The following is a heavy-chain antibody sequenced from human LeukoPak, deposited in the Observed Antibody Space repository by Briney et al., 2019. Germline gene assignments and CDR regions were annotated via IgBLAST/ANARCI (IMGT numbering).Heavy chain of an antibody. J-gene: IGHJ3*02. CDR2: IYPGDSDT. CDR1: GYSFTSYW. D-gene: IGHD6-19*01. Sequence: GESLKISCKGSGYSFTSYWIGWVRQTPGKGLEWMGIIYPGDSDTRYSPSFQGQVTISADKSISTAYLQWSSLKASDTAMYYCARPPVASTGKGAFDIWGRGTMVTVSS. V-gene: IGHV5-51*01. CDR3: ARPPVASTGKGAFDI.